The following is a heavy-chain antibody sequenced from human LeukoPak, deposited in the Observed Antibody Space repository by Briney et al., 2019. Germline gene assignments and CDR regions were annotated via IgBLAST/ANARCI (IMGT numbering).Heavy chain of an antibody. D-gene: IGHD2-15*01. CDR3: ARFGYVAAVDL. J-gene: IGHJ4*02. CDR2: IKQDGSEK. Sequence: GGSLRLSCAASGFTSSSHWMSWVRHAPGNGLEWVANIKQDGSEKYYVDSVKGRFTISRDNAKNLLYLQMNSLRAEDTAVYYCARFGYVAAVDLWGQGTLVTISS. CDR1: GFTSSSHW. V-gene: IGHV3-7*01.